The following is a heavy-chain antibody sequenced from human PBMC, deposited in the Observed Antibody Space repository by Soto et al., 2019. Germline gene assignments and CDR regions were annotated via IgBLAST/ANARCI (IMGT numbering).Heavy chain of an antibody. CDR3: AKDLEKYSYGSLGDY. Sequence: QVQLVESGGGVVQPGRSLRLSCAASGFTFSSYGMHWVRQAPGKGLEWVAVISYDGSNKYYADSVKGRFTISRDNSKNTLYLQMNSLRAEDTAVYYCAKDLEKYSYGSLGDYWGQGTLVTVSS. D-gene: IGHD5-18*01. J-gene: IGHJ4*02. V-gene: IGHV3-30*18. CDR1: GFTFSSYG. CDR2: ISYDGSNK.